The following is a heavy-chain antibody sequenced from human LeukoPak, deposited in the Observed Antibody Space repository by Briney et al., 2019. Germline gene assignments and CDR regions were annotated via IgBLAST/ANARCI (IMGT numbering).Heavy chain of an antibody. Sequence: GGSLRLSCATSGFTFDIYAMSWVRQAPGKGLEWVASIGGGDTYYGDSVKGRFIVSRDNSQSTVSLQLNSLTAEDTAVYYCARDAIPGNSIRDSFAYWGQGTLVTVSS. CDR2: IGGGDT. CDR3: ARDAIPGNSIRDSFAY. D-gene: IGHD3-10*01. J-gene: IGHJ4*02. V-gene: IGHV3-23*01. CDR1: GFTFDIYA.